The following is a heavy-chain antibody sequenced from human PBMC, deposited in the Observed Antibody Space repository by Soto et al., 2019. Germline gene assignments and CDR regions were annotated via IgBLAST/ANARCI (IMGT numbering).Heavy chain of an antibody. J-gene: IGHJ4*02. Sequence: SETLSLTCAVSGGSISGGVYSWSWIRHPPGKGLEWIGYIYHSGITYYNPSLKSRVTISVDRSKNQFSLKLSSVTAADTAVYYCAIVIDGYVLYWGQGTLVTVSS. CDR3: AIVIDGYVLY. D-gene: IGHD5-12*01. CDR1: GGSISGGVYS. V-gene: IGHV4-30-2*01. CDR2: IYHSGIT.